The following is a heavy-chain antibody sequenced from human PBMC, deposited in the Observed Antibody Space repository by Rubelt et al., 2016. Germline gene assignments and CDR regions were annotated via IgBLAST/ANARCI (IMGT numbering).Heavy chain of an antibody. V-gene: IGHV4-59*01. CDR1: GGSISSYY. CDR2: IYYSGST. J-gene: IGHJ4*02. Sequence: QVQLQESGPGLVKPSETLSLTCTVSGGSISSYYWSWIRQPPGKGLEWIGYIYYSGSTNYNPSLKSRVTISVDTSKTQFSQKVGFVTAADTAVDYCARSAWIPHYFDYWGQGTLVTVSS. D-gene: IGHD5-12*01. CDR3: ARSAWIPHYFDY.